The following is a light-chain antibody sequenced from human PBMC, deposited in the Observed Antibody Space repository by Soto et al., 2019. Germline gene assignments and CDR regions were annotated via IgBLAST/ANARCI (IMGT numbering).Light chain of an antibody. CDR1: QNITNF. Sequence: DIQMTQSPSSLSASVGDRVTITCQASQNITNFLNWYQHKLGKAPNLLIYDASNLEAEVPSRFSGTGSGTEFSFTISSLQPEDIRSYFCQQYDDLPVTFGGGTKVEIK. CDR3: QQYDDLPVT. J-gene: IGKJ4*01. V-gene: IGKV1-33*01. CDR2: DAS.